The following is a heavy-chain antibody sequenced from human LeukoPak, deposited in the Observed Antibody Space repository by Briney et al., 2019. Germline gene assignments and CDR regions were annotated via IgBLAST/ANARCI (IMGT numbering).Heavy chain of an antibody. CDR2: ISWNSGSI. Sequence: PGRSLRLSCAASGFTFDDYAMHWVRHAPGKGLECVSGISWNSGSIGYADSVKGRFTISRDNAKNSLYLQMNSLRAEDTAVYYCAKDRESYYCSSTNCYLDYWGQGTLVTVSS. J-gene: IGHJ4*02. V-gene: IGHV3-9*01. D-gene: IGHD2-2*01. CDR1: GFTFDDYA. CDR3: AKDRESYYCSSTNCYLDY.